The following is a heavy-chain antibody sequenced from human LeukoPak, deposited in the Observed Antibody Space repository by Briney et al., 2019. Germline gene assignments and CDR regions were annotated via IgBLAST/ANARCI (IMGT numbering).Heavy chain of an antibody. CDR3: ASSYGSGSYWPLRY. CDR2: INPSGGST. V-gene: IGHV1-46*01. D-gene: IGHD3-10*01. J-gene: IGHJ4*02. Sequence: ASVKVSCKASGGTFSSYAISWVRQAPGQGLEWMGMINPSGGSTSYAQEFQGRVTMTRDTSTSTVYMELSSLRSDDTAVYYCASSYGSGSYWPLRYWGQGTLVTVSS. CDR1: GGTFSSYA.